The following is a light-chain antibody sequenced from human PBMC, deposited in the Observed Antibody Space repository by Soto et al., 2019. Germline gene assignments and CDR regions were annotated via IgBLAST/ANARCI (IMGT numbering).Light chain of an antibody. Sequence: DVQMTQSPSSLYASIGDRFSIICRASESIRIHLNWYQQKPGKAPRLLIYAASRLQSGVPSRFSGTGSGTDFTLTISSLQPEDFTIYYCQQTFGKPLVTFGQGTRLEIK. CDR2: AAS. CDR3: QQTFGKPLVT. J-gene: IGKJ5*01. V-gene: IGKV1-39*01. CDR1: ESIRIH.